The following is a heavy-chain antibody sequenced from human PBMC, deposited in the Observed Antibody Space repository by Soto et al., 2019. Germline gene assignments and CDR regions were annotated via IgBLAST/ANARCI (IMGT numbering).Heavy chain of an antibody. CDR2: VFYGGT. Sequence: SETLSLTCSVSGRSMSSNYWSWLRQSPDKGLEWLGYVFYGGTDYNPSLGGRVTMSVETSESQFSLTLSSVTAADTAVYYGAAYRGAFCFDFWGQGMQVTVSS. CDR1: GRSMSSNY. D-gene: IGHD4-4*01. J-gene: IGHJ4*02. V-gene: IGHV4-59*03. CDR3: AAYRGAFCFDF.